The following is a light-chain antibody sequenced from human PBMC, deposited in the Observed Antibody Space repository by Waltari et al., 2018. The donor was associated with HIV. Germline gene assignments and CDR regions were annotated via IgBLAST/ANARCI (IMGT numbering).Light chain of an antibody. Sequence: EIVLTQSPGALSLSPGERATLSCSASQRVSSRHLAWYQQRPGQAPRLLIYGTSSRATCIPDRFSGSGSGTDFTLTISRLEPEDFAVYYCQQYGSSAPLTFGGGTKVEIK. CDR3: QQYGSSAPLT. CDR2: GTS. CDR1: QRVSSRH. V-gene: IGKV3-20*01. J-gene: IGKJ4*01.